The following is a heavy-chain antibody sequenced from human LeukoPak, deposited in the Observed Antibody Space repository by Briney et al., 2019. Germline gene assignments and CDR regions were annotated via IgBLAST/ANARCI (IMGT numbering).Heavy chain of an antibody. V-gene: IGHV3-30*04. CDR2: VSNDGSNK. D-gene: IGHD1-26*01. Sequence: GGSLRLSCAASGFTFSIYAMSWVRQAPGKGLEWVAIVSNDGSNKYYADSVKGRFTISRDNAKNTLYLQMNSLRAEDTAVYYCARAVSGSYAPFDYWGQGTLVTVSS. CDR1: GFTFSIYA. CDR3: ARAVSGSYAPFDY. J-gene: IGHJ4*02.